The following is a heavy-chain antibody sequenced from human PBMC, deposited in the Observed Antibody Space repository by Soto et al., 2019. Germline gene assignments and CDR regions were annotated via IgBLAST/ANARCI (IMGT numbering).Heavy chain of an antibody. Sequence: ASVKVSCKASGYTFTGYYMHWVRQAPGQGLEWMGWINPNSGGTNYAQKFQGWVTMTRDTSISTAYMELSRLRSDDTAVYYCARGTYYYDSSGSFAFDYWGQGTLVTVSS. CDR1: GYTFTGYY. CDR3: ARGTYYYDSSGSFAFDY. V-gene: IGHV1-2*04. J-gene: IGHJ4*02. D-gene: IGHD3-22*01. CDR2: INPNSGGT.